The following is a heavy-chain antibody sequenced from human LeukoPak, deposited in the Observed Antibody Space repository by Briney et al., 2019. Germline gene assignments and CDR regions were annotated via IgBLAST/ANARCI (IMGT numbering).Heavy chain of an antibody. D-gene: IGHD3-9*01. CDR2: IIPIFGTA. CDR1: GYTFTSYG. J-gene: IGHJ5*02. V-gene: IGHV1-69*13. CDR3: ARYPYFDWFNWFDP. Sequence: SVKVSCKASGYTFTSYGISWVRQAPGQGLERMGGIIPIFGTANYAQKFQGRVTITADESTSTAYMELSSLRSEGTAVYYCARYPYFDWFNWFDPWGQGTLVTVSS.